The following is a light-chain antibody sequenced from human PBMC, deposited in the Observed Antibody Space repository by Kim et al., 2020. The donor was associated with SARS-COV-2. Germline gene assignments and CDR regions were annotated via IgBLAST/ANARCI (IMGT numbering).Light chain of an antibody. CDR1: SLRSYY. CDR3: NSRESGVNHVI. CDR2: DKN. Sequence: SSELTQDPAVSVALGQTVRITCQGDSLRSYYATWYQQKPGQAPVLVIYDKNSRPSGIPARFSASYSGNTAFLTITGAQAGDDADYYCNSRESGVNHVIFG. V-gene: IGLV3-19*01. J-gene: IGLJ2*01.